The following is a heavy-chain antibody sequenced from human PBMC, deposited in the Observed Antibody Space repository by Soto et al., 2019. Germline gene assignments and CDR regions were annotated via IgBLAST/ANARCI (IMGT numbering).Heavy chain of an antibody. CDR2: IYYSGST. CDR1: GGSVSSGSYY. V-gene: IGHV4-61*01. Sequence: SETLSLTCTVSGGSVSSGSYYWSWIRQPPGKGLEWIGYIYYSGSTNYNPSLKSRVTISVDTSKNQFSLNLGSVSAADTAIYYCARESYYFDTDDYYYYFDYWGQGTLVTVSS. J-gene: IGHJ4*02. D-gene: IGHD3-22*01. CDR3: ARESYYFDTDDYYYYFDY.